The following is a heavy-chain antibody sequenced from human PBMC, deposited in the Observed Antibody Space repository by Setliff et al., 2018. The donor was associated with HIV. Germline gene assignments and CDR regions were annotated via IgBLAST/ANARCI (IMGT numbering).Heavy chain of an antibody. V-gene: IGHV3-20*04. Sequence: PGGSLRLSCAASGSTFDDYGMSWVRQAPGKGLEWVSGINWNGDNIGYADSVKGRFTISRDNAKNFLHLQMNILRVEDTALYYCARDKGIVDRGFDIWGQGTMVTVSS. CDR3: ARDKGIVDRGFDI. CDR1: GSTFDDYG. D-gene: IGHD3-22*01. CDR2: INWNGDNI. J-gene: IGHJ3*02.